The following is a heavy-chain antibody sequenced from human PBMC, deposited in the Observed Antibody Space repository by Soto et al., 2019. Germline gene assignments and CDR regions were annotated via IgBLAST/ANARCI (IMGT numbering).Heavy chain of an antibody. Sequence: SETLSLTCAVYGGSFTGYYWSWIRQPPGKGLERIGEINHSRSTNYNPSLKSRVTISVDTSKDQFSLKLSSVTAADTAVYYCARGIYDFWSSYDTWFDPWGQGTLVTVSS. CDR2: INHSRST. V-gene: IGHV4-34*01. D-gene: IGHD3-3*01. J-gene: IGHJ5*02. CDR3: ARGIYDFWSSYDTWFDP. CDR1: GGSFTGYY.